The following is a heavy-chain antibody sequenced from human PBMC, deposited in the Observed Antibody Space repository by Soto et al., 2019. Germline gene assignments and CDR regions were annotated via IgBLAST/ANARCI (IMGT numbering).Heavy chain of an antibody. Sequence: PGGSLRLSCAASGFTFSSYAMHWVRQAPGKGLEWVAVISYDGSNKYYADSVKGRFTISRDNSKNTLYLQMNSLRAEDTAVYYCARAGAAPGTYYYSGIDLWGQGT. V-gene: IGHV3-30-3*01. J-gene: IGHJ6*02. CDR3: ARAGAAPGTYYYSGIDL. CDR2: ISYDGSNK. D-gene: IGHD6-13*01. CDR1: GFTFSSYA.